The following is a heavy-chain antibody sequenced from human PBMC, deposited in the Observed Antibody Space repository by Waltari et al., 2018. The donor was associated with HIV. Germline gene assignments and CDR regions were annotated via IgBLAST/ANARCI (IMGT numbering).Heavy chain of an antibody. Sequence: QVQLQESGPGLVKPSETLSLTCPVPGGPISSYYWIWIRPPAGKGLEWIGRIYTSGSTNYNPSLKSRVTMSVDTSKNQFSLKLSSVTAADTAVYYCARDQEVATPEPYYYYYYGMDVWGQGTTVTVSS. D-gene: IGHD5-12*01. CDR3: ARDQEVATPEPYYYYYYGMDV. CDR2: IYTSGST. V-gene: IGHV4-4*07. J-gene: IGHJ6*02. CDR1: GGPISSYY.